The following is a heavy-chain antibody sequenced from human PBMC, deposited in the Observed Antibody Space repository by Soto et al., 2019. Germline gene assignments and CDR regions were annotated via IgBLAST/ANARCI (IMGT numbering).Heavy chain of an antibody. CDR3: ARVGTGSSTPLDI. Sequence: GGSLRLSCVASGFMFTRSTMNWVRQAPGKGLEWVSSITSASDYIFYADSVKGRFTISRDNAKNSLYLQMNSLRAEGTAVYYCARVGTGSSTPLDIWGQGTMVTVSS. J-gene: IGHJ3*02. V-gene: IGHV3-21*01. CDR2: ITSASDYI. CDR1: GFMFTRST. D-gene: IGHD3-9*01.